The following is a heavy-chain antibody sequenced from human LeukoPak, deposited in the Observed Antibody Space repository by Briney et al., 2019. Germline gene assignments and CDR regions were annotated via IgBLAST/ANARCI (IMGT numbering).Heavy chain of an antibody. CDR3: AKDRGLRLGELSLSTDRVFDY. CDR2: ISGSGTST. V-gene: IGHV3-23*01. J-gene: IGHJ4*02. Sequence: GGSLRLSCTASGFTFYTYAMSWVRQAPGKGLEWVSGISGSGTSTHCADSVKGRFTISRDNSKNTLYLQMNSLRAEDTAVYYCAKDRGLRLGELSLSTDRVFDYWGQGILVTVSS. CDR1: GFTFYTYA. D-gene: IGHD3-16*02.